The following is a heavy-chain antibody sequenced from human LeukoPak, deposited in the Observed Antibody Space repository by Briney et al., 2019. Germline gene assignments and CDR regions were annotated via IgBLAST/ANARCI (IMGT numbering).Heavy chain of an antibody. CDR1: GYTFTSYG. D-gene: IGHD3-3*01. Sequence: ASVKVSCKASGYTFTSYGISWVRQAPGQGLEWMGWISAYNGNTNYAQKLQGRVTMTTDTSTSTAYMELRSLRSDDTAVYYRARALADFWSGYYTEYYFDYWGQGTLVTVSS. CDR3: ARALADFWSGYYTEYYFDY. J-gene: IGHJ4*02. CDR2: ISAYNGNT. V-gene: IGHV1-18*01.